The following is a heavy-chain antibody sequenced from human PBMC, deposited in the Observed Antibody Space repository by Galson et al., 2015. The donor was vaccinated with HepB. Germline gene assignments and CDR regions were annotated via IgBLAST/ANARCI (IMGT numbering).Heavy chain of an antibody. D-gene: IGHD1-26*01. CDR1: GFTVSSNY. V-gene: IGHV3-53*01. Sequence: SLRLSCAASGFTVSSNYMSWVRQAPGKGLEWVSVIYSGGSTYYADSVKGRFTISRDNSKNTLYLQMNSLRAEDTAVYYCARDSRIVGAHYYYYYGMDVWGQGTTVTVSS. J-gene: IGHJ6*02. CDR3: ARDSRIVGAHYYYYYGMDV. CDR2: IYSGGST.